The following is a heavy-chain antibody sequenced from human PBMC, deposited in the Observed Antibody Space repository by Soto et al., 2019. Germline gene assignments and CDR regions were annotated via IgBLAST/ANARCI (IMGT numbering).Heavy chain of an antibody. CDR3: ARGSTESYPGSRIFDF. D-gene: IGHD3-10*01. V-gene: IGHV3-23*01. J-gene: IGHJ4*02. Sequence: GSLRLTCVASGLTFGSRAMSWVRQAPGEGLQWVATITDNGGDAKYADSVRGRFVISRDNSKKTLYLQMTSLTAEDSAMYFCARGSTESYPGSRIFDFWGRGTLVTVSS. CDR2: ITDNGGDA. CDR1: GLTFGSRA.